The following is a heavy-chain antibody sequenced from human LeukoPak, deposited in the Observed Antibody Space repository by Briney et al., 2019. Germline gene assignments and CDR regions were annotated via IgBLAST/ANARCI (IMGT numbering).Heavy chain of an antibody. CDR2: INHSGST. V-gene: IGHV4-34*01. CDR1: GGSFSGYY. CDR3: ARGVRDYVWGSYRSIDY. Sequence: SETLSLTCAVYGGSFSGYYWSWIRQPPGKGLEWIGEINHSGSTNYNPSLKSRVTISVDTSKNQSSLKLSSVTAADTAVYYCARGVRDYVWGSYRSIDYWGQGTLVTVSS. J-gene: IGHJ4*02. D-gene: IGHD3-16*02.